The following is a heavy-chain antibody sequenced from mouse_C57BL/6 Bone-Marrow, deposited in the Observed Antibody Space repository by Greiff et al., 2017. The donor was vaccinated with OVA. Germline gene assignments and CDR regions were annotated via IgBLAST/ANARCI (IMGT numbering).Heavy chain of an antibody. D-gene: IGHD2-4*01. J-gene: IGHJ2*01. CDR2: ISSGSSTI. V-gene: IGHV5-17*01. CDR1: GFTFSDYG. Sequence: EVQLVESGGGLVKPGGSLKLSCAASGFTFSDYGMHWVRQAPEKGLEWVAYISSGSSTIYYADTVKGRFTISRDNAKNTLFLQMTSLRAEDTAMYYCARRYDYDDYFDYWGQGTTLTVSS. CDR3: ARRYDYDDYFDY.